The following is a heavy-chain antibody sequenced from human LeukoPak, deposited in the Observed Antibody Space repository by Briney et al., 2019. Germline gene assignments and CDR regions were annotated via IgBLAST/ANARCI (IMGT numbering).Heavy chain of an antibody. V-gene: IGHV3-30*18. CDR2: ISYDGSNK. CDR3: AKDPDIAVAFIHYFDY. D-gene: IGHD6-19*01. Sequence: EGSLRLSCAASGFTFSSYGMHWVRQAPGKGLEWVAVISYDGSNKYYADSVKGRFTISRDNSKNTLYLQMNSLRAEDTAVYYCAKDPDIAVAFIHYFDYWGQGTLVTVSS. J-gene: IGHJ4*02. CDR1: GFTFSSYG.